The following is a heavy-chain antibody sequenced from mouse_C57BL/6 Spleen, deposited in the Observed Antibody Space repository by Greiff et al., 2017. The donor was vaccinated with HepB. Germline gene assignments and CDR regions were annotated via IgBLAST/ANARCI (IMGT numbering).Heavy chain of an antibody. CDR1: GFTFSSYA. J-gene: IGHJ3*01. V-gene: IGHV5-4*01. CDR2: ISDGGSYT. D-gene: IGHD2-4*01. Sequence: EVQRVESGGGLVKPGGSLKFSCAASGFTFSSYAMSWVRQTPEKRLEWVATISDGGSYTYYPDNVKGRFTISRDNAKNNLYLQMSHLKSEDTAMYYCARDLFYDYDGKFAYWGQGTLVTVSA. CDR3: ARDLFYDYDGKFAY.